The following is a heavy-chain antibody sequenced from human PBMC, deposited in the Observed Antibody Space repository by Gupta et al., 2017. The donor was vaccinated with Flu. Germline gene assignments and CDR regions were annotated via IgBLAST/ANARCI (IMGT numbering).Heavy chain of an antibody. V-gene: IGHV3-33*03. D-gene: IGHD1-26*01. J-gene: IGHJ4*02. CDR3: VSSGSRDY. Sequence: QVQLVESGGGVVQPGKSLSLSCVASGLTFSSAGFHWIRQAPGKGLEWVAVIWYDGSKEFYSDSVKGRFSISRDNSRSTVYLQMNGLRVDDTAMYYCVSSGSRDYWGQGTLVTVSS. CDR1: GLTFSSAG. CDR2: IWYDGSKE.